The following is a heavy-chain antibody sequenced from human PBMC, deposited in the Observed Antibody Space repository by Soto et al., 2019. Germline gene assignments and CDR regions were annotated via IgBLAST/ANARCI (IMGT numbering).Heavy chain of an antibody. CDR2: ISTDNGNT. V-gene: IGHV1-18*01. CDR3: ARGGIGGSRVRGY. CDR1: GYTFTSYG. J-gene: IGHJ4*02. D-gene: IGHD1-26*01. Sequence: GASVKVSCKTSGYTFTSYGISWVRQAPGQGLEWMGWISTDNGNTKYSQKFQGRVTMTRNTSISTAYMEVSSLKDEDTAVYFCARGGIGGSRVRGYWGQGTPVTVSS.